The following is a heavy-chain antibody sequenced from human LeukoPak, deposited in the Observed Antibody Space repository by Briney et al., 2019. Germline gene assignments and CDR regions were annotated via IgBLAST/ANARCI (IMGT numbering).Heavy chain of an antibody. Sequence: SETLSLTCAVYGGSFSGYYWSWIRQPPGKGLEWIGEINHSGSTSYNPSLKSRVTISVDTSKNQFSLKLSSVTAADTAVYYCASGGYSGYDHWFDPWGQGTLVTVSS. V-gene: IGHV4-34*01. CDR1: GGSFSGYY. CDR3: ASGGYSGYDHWFDP. D-gene: IGHD5-12*01. CDR2: INHSGST. J-gene: IGHJ5*02.